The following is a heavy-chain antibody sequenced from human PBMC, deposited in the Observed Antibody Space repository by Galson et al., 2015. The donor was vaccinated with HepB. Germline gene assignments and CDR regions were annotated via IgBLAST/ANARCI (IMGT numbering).Heavy chain of an antibody. CDR3: ATDLSYDFWNY. CDR2: FDPEDGET. D-gene: IGHD3-3*01. Sequence: SVKVSCKVSGYTLSESSMHWVRQAPGKGLEWMGGFDPEDGETTYAQKFQGRVTMTEDPSSHTAYMELSSLRSEDTAVYYCATDLSYDFWNYWGQGTLVTVSS. V-gene: IGHV1-24*01. CDR1: GYTLSESS. J-gene: IGHJ4*02.